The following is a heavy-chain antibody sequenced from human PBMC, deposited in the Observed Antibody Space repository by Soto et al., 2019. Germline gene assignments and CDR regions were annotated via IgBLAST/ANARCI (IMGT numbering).Heavy chain of an antibody. CDR2: IWYDGSNK. CDR3: ARDLGVEMALALY. J-gene: IGHJ4*02. D-gene: IGHD2-21*01. Sequence: GGSLRLSCAASGFTFSSYGMHWVRQAPGKGLEWVAVIWYDGSNKYYADSVKGRFTISRDNSKNTLYLQMNSLRAEDTAVYYCARDLGVEMALALYWGQGTLVTVSS. CDR1: GFTFSSYG. V-gene: IGHV3-33*01.